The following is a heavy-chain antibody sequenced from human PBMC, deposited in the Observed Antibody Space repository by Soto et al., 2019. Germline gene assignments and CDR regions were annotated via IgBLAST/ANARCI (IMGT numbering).Heavy chain of an antibody. J-gene: IGHJ2*01. CDR3: AKVSPLHWYFDL. CDR2: INDDGRRT. V-gene: IGHV3-74*01. CDR1: GFTFSSYW. Sequence: EVHLVESGGGLVQPGGSLRLSCAASGFTFSSYWMHWVRQAPGKGLEWVSRINDDGRRTSYADSVKGRFTISRDNAKNTLYLQMNSLRDDDTAVYYCAKVSPLHWYFDLWGRGTLVTVSS.